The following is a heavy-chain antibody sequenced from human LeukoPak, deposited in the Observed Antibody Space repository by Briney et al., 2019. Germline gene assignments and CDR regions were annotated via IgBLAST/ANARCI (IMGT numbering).Heavy chain of an antibody. V-gene: IGHV6-1*01. D-gene: IGHD1-20*01. Sequence: SQTLSLTCAISGDSVSSNSDAWNWIRQSPSRGLEWLGRTYYRSKWYSDYAVSVKSRITINPDTSKKQFSLQLNSVTPEDTAVYYCAREGGNWNDAFDIWGQGTMVTVSS. CDR2: TYYRSKWYS. CDR3: AREGGNWNDAFDI. CDR1: GDSVSSNSDA. J-gene: IGHJ3*02.